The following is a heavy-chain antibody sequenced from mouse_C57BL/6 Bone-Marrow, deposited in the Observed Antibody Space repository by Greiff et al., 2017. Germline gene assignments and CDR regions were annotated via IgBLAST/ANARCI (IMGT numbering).Heavy chain of an antibody. CDR3: ARFKDY. J-gene: IGHJ2*01. V-gene: IGHV1-56*01. Sequence: VQLQQSGPELVRPGASVKISCKAPGYTFTSYWMQWVRQRPGQGLEWIGEIFPGSGSTYYNEKFKGKATLTVDTSSSTAYMQLSSLTSEDSAVYFCARFKDYWGQGTTLTVSS. CDR1: GYTFTSYW. CDR2: IFPGSGST.